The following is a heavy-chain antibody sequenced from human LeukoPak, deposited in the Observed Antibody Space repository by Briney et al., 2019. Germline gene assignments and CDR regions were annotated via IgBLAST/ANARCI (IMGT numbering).Heavy chain of an antibody. CDR1: GYTFSTYY. V-gene: IGHV1-46*01. D-gene: IGHD3-22*01. Sequence: ATVKVSCKSSGYTFSTYYMHRVRQAPGQGLEWMGIIYPSDGSTINEQKFQGRATMPSDTSTRTVYMEVTSLTSEDTAVYYCARASYYYDILAWQGNWFDPWCQGTVITVSS. J-gene: IGHJ5*02. CDR2: IYPSDGST. CDR3: ARASYYYDILAWQGNWFDP.